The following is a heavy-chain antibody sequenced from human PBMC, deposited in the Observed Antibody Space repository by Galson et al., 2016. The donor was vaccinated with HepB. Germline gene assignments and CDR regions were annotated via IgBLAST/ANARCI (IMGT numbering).Heavy chain of an antibody. J-gene: IGHJ5*02. CDR1: GFTFGDYA. D-gene: IGHD2-2*01. V-gene: IGHV3-9*01. CDR2: ISWNSGNT. CDR3: AKAAQYCSSSSCRNWFDP. Sequence: SLRLSCAASGFTFGDYAMHWVRQAPGKGLEWVSGISWNSGNTGYADSVKGRFTISRDNPKNSLYLEMNRLRAEDTALYYCAKAAQYCSSSSCRNWFDPWGQGTLVTVSS.